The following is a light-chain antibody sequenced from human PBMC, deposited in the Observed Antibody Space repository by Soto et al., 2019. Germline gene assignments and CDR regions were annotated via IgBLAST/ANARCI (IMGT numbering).Light chain of an antibody. V-gene: IGKV3-20*01. CDR3: QQYGSSQS. J-gene: IGKJ1*01. CDR2: GAS. Sequence: EIVLTQSPGTLSLSPGERATLSCRASQSVSSSYLAWYQQKPGQAPRLLIYGASSRATGIPDRFSGSGSGKDFTLTISSLEPDDCEVYYCQQYGSSQSFGQGTQGEIK. CDR1: QSVSSSY.